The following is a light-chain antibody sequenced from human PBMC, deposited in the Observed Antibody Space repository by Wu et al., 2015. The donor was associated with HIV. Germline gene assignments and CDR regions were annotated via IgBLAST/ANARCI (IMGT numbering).Light chain of an antibody. CDR1: QNIFTY. CDR3: QQLNSFPLT. Sequence: IQLTQSPSSLSASIGDRVNITCRASQNIFTYLAWYQQTPGKAPRVLIYDASTLQSGVSSRFSGSGSGTDFTLTISGLQREDFAIYFRQQLNSFPLTFGQGSRLEI. J-gene: IGKJ5*01. CDR2: DAS. V-gene: IGKV1-9*01.